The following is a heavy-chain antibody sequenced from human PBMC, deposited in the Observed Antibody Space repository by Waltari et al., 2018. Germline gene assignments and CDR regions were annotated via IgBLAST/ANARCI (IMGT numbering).Heavy chain of an antibody. J-gene: IGHJ1*01. Sequence: QLQLQESGPGLVKPSETLSLTCTVSGGYISTKYYWGWIRQPPGKGLAWMGNMQYRGSTFYNPSLESRGTISLDTWKNQFSLRLSSVGAADTAVYFCGRIAFGDEGGYFQYWGQGTLVTVSS. V-gene: IGHV4-39*01. D-gene: IGHD4-17*01. CDR3: GRIAFGDEGGYFQY. CDR1: GGYISTKYY. CDR2: MQYRGST.